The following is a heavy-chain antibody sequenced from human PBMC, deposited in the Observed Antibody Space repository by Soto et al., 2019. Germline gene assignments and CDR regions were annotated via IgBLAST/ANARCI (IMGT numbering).Heavy chain of an antibody. CDR2: INPNGGST. V-gene: IGHV1-46*03. J-gene: IGHJ4*02. D-gene: IGHD5-12*01. CDR1: GYTFSSYF. CDR3: AREGLRSGDEGEYFDY. Sequence: QVPLVQSGAEVKNPGASMKVSCRATGYTFSSYFIHWVRQAPGQGLEWVGIINPNGGSTTYAQKFQGRVTMTRDTSTSTVYIELSSLRSEDTAVYYCAREGLRSGDEGEYFDYWGQGNLVTVSP.